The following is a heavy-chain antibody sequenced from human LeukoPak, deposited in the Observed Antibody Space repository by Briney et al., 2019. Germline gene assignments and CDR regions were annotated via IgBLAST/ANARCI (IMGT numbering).Heavy chain of an antibody. V-gene: IGHV3-74*01. CDR2: INSDGSST. CDR3: AITGTTPATIDY. Sequence: GGSLRLSCAASGFTFSSYWMPWVRQAPGKGLVWVSRINSDGSSTSYADSVKGRFTISRDNAKNTLYLQMNSLRAEDTAVYYCAITGTTPATIDYWGQGTLVTVSS. J-gene: IGHJ4*02. D-gene: IGHD1-7*01. CDR1: GFTFSSYW.